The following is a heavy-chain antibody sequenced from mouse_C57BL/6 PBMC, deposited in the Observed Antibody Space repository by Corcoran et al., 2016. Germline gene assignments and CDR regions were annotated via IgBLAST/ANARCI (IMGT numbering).Heavy chain of an antibody. CDR1: DYTFTDYY. J-gene: IGHJ4*01. CDR2: IFPGSGST. V-gene: IGHV1-75*01. Sequence: QVQLQQSGPELVKPGASVKISFKASDYTFTDYYKNWVKHRPGQGLEWIGWIFPGSGSTYYNEKFKGKDTLTVDKSSSTSYMLLSSLTSEDSAVYFCARGGPYGYYAMDYWGQGTSVTVSS. D-gene: IGHD2-10*02. CDR3: ARGGPYGYYAMDY.